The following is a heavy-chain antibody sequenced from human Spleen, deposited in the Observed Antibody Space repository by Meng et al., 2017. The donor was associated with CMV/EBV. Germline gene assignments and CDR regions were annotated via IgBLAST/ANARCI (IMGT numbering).Heavy chain of an antibody. D-gene: IGHD3-10*01. V-gene: IGHV4-61*01. CDR3: ARDGGDQGFDY. CDR1: GGSVSSGSYD. Sequence: VCGGSVSSGSYDWSWIRQHAGKGLEWIGYIYYSGGANYNPSLKGRVTISVDTSKNQFSLKLSSVTAADTAVYYCARDGGDQGFDYWGQGTLVTVSS. CDR2: IYYSGGA. J-gene: IGHJ4*02.